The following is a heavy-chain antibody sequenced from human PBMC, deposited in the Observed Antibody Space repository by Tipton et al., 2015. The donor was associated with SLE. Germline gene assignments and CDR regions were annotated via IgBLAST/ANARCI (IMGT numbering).Heavy chain of an antibody. D-gene: IGHD3-3*01. Sequence: QLVQSGAEVKKPGASVKVSCKASGHTFTSYGISWVRQAPGQGLEWMGWISAYNGNTNYAQKLQGRVTMTTDTSTSTAYMELRSLRSDDTAVYYCARARETDFWSGYYVYYFDYWGQGTLVTVSS. V-gene: IGHV1-18*04. CDR2: ISAYNGNT. CDR1: GHTFTSYG. J-gene: IGHJ4*02. CDR3: ARARETDFWSGYYVYYFDY.